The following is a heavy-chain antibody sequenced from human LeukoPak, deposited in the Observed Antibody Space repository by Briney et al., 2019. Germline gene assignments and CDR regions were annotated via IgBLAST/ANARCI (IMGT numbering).Heavy chain of an antibody. D-gene: IGHD3-22*01. J-gene: IGHJ4*02. Sequence: LPGGSLRLSCAASGFTFSSYAMSWVRQAPGKGLEWVSAISGSGGSTYYADSVKGRFTISRDNSKNTLYLQMNSLRAEDTAVYYCAKGLSYYDSSGYYPCYFDYWGQRTLVTVSS. CDR3: AKGLSYYDSSGYYPCYFDY. V-gene: IGHV3-23*01. CDR2: ISGSGGST. CDR1: GFTFSSYA.